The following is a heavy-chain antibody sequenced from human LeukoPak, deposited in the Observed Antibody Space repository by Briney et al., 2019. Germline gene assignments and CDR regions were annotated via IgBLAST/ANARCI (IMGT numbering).Heavy chain of an antibody. CDR1: GGSFSGYY. Sequence: SETPSLTCAVYGGSFSGYYWSWIRQPPGKGLEWIGEINHSGSTNYNPSLKSRVTISVDTSKNQFSLKLSSVTAADTAVYYCARFLSRVPAAIFSPYMDVWGKGTTVTVSS. J-gene: IGHJ6*03. V-gene: IGHV4-34*01. CDR3: ARFLSRVPAAIFSPYMDV. CDR2: INHSGST. D-gene: IGHD2-2*02.